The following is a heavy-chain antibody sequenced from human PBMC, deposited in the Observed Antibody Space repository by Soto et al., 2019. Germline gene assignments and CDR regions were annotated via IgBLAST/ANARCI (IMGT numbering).Heavy chain of an antibody. CDR2: IIPILGIA. Sequence: SVKVSCKASGGTFSSYTISWVRQAPGQGLEWMGRIIPILGIANYAQKFQGRVTITADKSTSTAYMGLSSLRSEDTAVYYCARVLGYCSGGSCPNWFDPWGQGTLVTVSS. CDR1: GGTFSSYT. D-gene: IGHD2-15*01. V-gene: IGHV1-69*02. CDR3: ARVLGYCSGGSCPNWFDP. J-gene: IGHJ5*02.